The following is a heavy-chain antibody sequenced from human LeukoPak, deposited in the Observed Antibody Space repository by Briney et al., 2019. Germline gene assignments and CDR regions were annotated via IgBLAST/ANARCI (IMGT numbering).Heavy chain of an antibody. CDR3: ARDPPKRIYYDSSGYDY. D-gene: IGHD3-22*01. V-gene: IGHV1-18*04. CDR2: ISAYNGNT. Sequence: ASVKVSCKASGYTFTSYYMHWVRQAPGQGLEWMGWISAYNGNTNYAQKLQGRVTMTRDMSTSTVYMELSSLRSEDTAVYYCARDPPKRIYYDSSGYDYWGQGTLVTVSS. J-gene: IGHJ4*02. CDR1: GYTFTSYY.